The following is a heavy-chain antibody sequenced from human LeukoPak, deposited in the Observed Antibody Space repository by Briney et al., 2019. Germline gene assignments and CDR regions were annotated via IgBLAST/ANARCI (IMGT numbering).Heavy chain of an antibody. J-gene: IGHJ6*02. D-gene: IGHD2-2*01. Sequence: SETLSLTCAVYGGSFSGYYWSWIRQPPGKGLEWIGYIYYSGSTNYNPSLKSRVTISVDTSKNQFSLKLSSVTAADTAVYYCARARGVVVPAAMYYYYYGMDVWGQGTTVTVSS. CDR1: GGSFSGYY. CDR3: ARARGVVVPAAMYYYYYGMDV. V-gene: IGHV4-59*01. CDR2: IYYSGST.